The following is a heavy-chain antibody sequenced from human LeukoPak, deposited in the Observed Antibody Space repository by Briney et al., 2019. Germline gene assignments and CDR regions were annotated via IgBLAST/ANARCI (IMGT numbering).Heavy chain of an antibody. V-gene: IGHV3-30-3*01. CDR2: ISYDGSNK. D-gene: IGHD4-17*01. CDR3: ARDLEEASYYGDSDY. J-gene: IGHJ4*02. CDR1: GFTFSSYA. Sequence: GRSLRLSCAASGFTFSSYAMHWVRQAPGKGLEWVAVISYDGSNKYYADSVKGRFTISRDNSKNTLYLQMNSLRAEDTAVYYCARDLEEASYYGDSDYWGQGTLVTASS.